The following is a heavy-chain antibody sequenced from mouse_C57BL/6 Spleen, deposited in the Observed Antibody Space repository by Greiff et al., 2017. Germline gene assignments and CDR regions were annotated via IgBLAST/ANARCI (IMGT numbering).Heavy chain of an antibody. D-gene: IGHD1-1*02. CDR1: GFTFTDYY. J-gene: IGHJ4*01. Sequence: EVKVVESGGGLVQPGGSLSLSCAASGFTFTDYYMSWVRQPPGKALEWLGFLRNKANGYTTEYSASVKGRFTISRDNSQSILYLQMKALRAEDSATYDCARYELSNGVDYGGQGTSVTVSS. CDR2: LRNKANGYTT. CDR3: ARYELSNGVDY. V-gene: IGHV7-3*01.